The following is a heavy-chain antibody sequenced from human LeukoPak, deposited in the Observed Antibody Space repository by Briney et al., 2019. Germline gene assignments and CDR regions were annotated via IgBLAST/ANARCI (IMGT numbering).Heavy chain of an antibody. V-gene: IGHV4-59*10. J-gene: IGHJ4*02. D-gene: IGHD2-15*01. CDR3: ARGYCSGGSCDDFDY. CDR2: IYTSGST. Sequence: KPSETLSLTCAVYGGSFSGYYWSWIRQPAGKGLEWIGRIYTSGSTNYNPSLKSRVTMSVDTSKNQFSLKLSSVTAADTAVYYCARGYCSGGSCDDFDYWGQGTLVTVSS. CDR1: GGSFSGYY.